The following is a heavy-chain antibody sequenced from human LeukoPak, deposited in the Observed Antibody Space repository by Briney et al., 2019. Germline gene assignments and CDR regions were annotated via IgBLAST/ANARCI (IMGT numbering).Heavy chain of an antibody. V-gene: IGHV4-38-2*02. CDR3: ARDVVITFGGHDY. CDR1: GYSISSGYY. J-gene: IGHJ4*02. CDR2: MYYSGNT. Sequence: SETLSLTCTVSGYSISSGYYWGWIRQPPGKGLEWIGSMYYSGNTYYNPSLKSRVTISVDTSKNQFSLKLRSVTAEDTAVYYCARDVVITFGGHDYWGQGTLVTVSS. D-gene: IGHD3-16*01.